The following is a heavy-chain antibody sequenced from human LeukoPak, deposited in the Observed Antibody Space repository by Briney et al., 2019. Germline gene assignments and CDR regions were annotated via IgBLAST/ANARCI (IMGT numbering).Heavy chain of an antibody. CDR1: GYTFTGYY. D-gene: IGHD3-16*01. V-gene: IGHV1-2*02. CDR3: ARDKEGSYANYFDY. Sequence: GASVKVSCKASGYTFTGYYMHWVRQAPGQGLEWMGWINPNSGGTNYAQKFQGRVTMTRDTSISTAYMELSRLRSDDTAVYYCARDKEGSYANYFDYWGQGTLVTVSS. CDR2: INPNSGGT. J-gene: IGHJ4*02.